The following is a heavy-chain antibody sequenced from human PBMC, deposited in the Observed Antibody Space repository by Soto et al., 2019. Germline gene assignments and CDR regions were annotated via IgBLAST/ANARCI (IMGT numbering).Heavy chain of an antibody. D-gene: IGHD3-9*01. J-gene: IGHJ4*02. V-gene: IGHV4-34*01. CDR2: INHSGST. CDR3: ASGGQTIIPKD. Sequence: SETLSLTCAVYGGSFSCYYWSWIRQPPGKGLDWIGEINHSGSTNYNPSLKSRVTISVDTSKNQFSLKLSSVTAADTAVCYCASGGQTIIPKDWGQGTLVTVSS. CDR1: GGSFSCYY.